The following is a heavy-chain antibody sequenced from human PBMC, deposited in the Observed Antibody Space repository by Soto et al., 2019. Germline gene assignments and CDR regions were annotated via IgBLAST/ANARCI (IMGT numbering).Heavy chain of an antibody. CDR2: ISYDGSNK. Sequence: GGSLRLSCAASGFTFSSYAMHWVRQAPGKGLEWVAVISYDGSNKYYADSVKGRFTISRDNSKNTLYLQMNSLRAEDTAVYYCARDRDFTGYYYGMDVWGQGTTVTDS. J-gene: IGHJ6*02. CDR3: ARDRDFTGYYYGMDV. V-gene: IGHV3-30-3*01. CDR1: GFTFSSYA. D-gene: IGHD3-3*01.